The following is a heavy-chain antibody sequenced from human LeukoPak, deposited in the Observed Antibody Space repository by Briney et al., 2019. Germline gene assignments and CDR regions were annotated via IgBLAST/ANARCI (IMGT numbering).Heavy chain of an antibody. V-gene: IGHV7-4-1*02. D-gene: IGHD2-21*02. CDR3: ARLRPPLYAYCGGDCYHFDY. Sequence: ASVKVSCKASGYTFTSYAMNWVRQAPGQGLEWMGWINTNTGNPTYAQGFTGRFVFSLDTSVSTAYLQISSLKAEDTAVYYCARLRPPLYAYCGGDCYHFDYWGQGTLVTVSS. J-gene: IGHJ4*02. CDR2: INTNTGNP. CDR1: GYTFTSYA.